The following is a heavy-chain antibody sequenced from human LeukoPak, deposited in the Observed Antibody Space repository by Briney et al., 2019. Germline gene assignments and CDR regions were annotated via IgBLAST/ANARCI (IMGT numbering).Heavy chain of an antibody. CDR2: ISGSGGST. Sequence: PGGSLRLSRAASGFTFSSYGMSWVRQAPGKGLEWVSAISGSGGSTYYADSVKGRFTISRDNSKNTLYLQMNSLRAEDTAVYYCAKGFRSYDILTGYSPFDYWGQGTLVTVSS. D-gene: IGHD3-9*01. CDR3: AKGFRSYDILTGYSPFDY. V-gene: IGHV3-23*01. CDR1: GFTFSSYG. J-gene: IGHJ4*02.